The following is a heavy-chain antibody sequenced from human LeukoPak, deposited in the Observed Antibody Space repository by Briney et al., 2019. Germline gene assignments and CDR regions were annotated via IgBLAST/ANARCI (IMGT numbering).Heavy chain of an antibody. V-gene: IGHV3-48*02. CDR3: ARGRPERSITIFGVVASPNWFDP. CDR1: GFTFSSYS. D-gene: IGHD3-3*01. J-gene: IGHJ5*02. Sequence: PGGSLRLSCAASGFTFSSYSMNWVRQAPGKGLEWVSYISSSSSTIYYADSVKGRFTISRDNAKNSLYLQMNSLRDEDTAVYYCARGRPERSITIFGVVASPNWFDPWGQGTLVTVSS. CDR2: ISSSSSTI.